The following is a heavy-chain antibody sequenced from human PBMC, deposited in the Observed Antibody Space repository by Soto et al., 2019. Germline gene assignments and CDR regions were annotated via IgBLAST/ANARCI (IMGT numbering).Heavy chain of an antibody. CDR3: ARGPAIGYAMDV. V-gene: IGHV3-53*01. J-gene: IGHJ6*02. Sequence: EGQLVESGGGLIQPGGSLRLSCAASWFTVSSNYMSWGRHAPGKGLEWVSVIYSGGSTYYADSVKGRFTISRDNSKNMLYLQMDSLRADDAAVDYCARGPAIGYAMDVCGQGTTGSVSS. CDR2: IYSGGST. CDR1: WFTVSSNY. D-gene: IGHD3-22*01.